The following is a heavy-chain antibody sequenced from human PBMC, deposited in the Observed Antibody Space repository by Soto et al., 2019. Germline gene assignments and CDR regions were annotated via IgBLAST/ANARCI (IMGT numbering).Heavy chain of an antibody. J-gene: IGHJ6*02. V-gene: IGHV3-53*01. CDR2: LYSGGST. CDR3: ARASSSRGNNYHSYASAV. CDR1: AVSVIGHY. D-gene: IGHD4-4*01. Sequence: RLSCAWSAVSVIGHYVSWGRQASVDGMEWVSVLYSGGSTYFPDSVRGRFTISRDNSKNTVFLEMNGLRPEDTAGYYGARASSSRGNNYHSYASAVWGQGTTVTVS.